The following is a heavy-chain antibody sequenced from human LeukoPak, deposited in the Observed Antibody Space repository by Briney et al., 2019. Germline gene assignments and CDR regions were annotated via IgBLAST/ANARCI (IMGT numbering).Heavy chain of an antibody. CDR3: ARSIAVAGTEFVY. V-gene: IGHV4-34*01. J-gene: IGHJ4*02. Sequence: SETLSLTCAVYGGSFSSYYWSWIRQPPGKGLEWIGEINHSGSTNYNPSLKSRVTISVDTSKNQFSLKLSSVTVADTAVYYCARSIAVAGTEFVYWGQGTLVTVSS. CDR1: GGSFSSYY. D-gene: IGHD6-19*01. CDR2: INHSGST.